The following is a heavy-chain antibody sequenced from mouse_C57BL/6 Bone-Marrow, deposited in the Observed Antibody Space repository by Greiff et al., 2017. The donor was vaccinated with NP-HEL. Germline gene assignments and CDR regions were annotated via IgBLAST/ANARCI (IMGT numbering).Heavy chain of an antibody. CDR3: ASFITTIDY. J-gene: IGHJ2*01. D-gene: IGHD1-1*01. V-gene: IGHV1-26*01. CDR2: INPNNGGT. Sequence: VQLQQSGPELVKPGASVKISCKASGYTFTDYYMNWVKQSHGKSLEWIGDINPNNGGTSYNQKFKGKATLTVDKSSSTAYMGLRSLTSEDSAVYYCASFITTIDYGGQGTTLTVSS. CDR1: GYTFTDYY.